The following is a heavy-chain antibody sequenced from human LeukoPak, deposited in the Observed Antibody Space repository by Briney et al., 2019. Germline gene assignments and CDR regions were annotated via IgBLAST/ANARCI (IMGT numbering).Heavy chain of an antibody. CDR2: IIPIFGTP. Sequence: SVKVSCKASGGTFSSYAISWVRQAPGQGLEWMGRIIPIFGTPNYAQKFQGRVTITTDESTSTAYMELSSLRSEDTAVYYCARADRDYGSGSYYKDYWGQGTLVTVPS. V-gene: IGHV1-69*05. CDR3: ARADRDYGSGSYYKDY. J-gene: IGHJ4*02. D-gene: IGHD3-10*01. CDR1: GGTFSSYA.